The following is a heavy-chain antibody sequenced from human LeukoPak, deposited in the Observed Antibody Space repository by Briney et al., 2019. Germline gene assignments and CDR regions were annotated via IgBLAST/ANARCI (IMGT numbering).Heavy chain of an antibody. J-gene: IGHJ5*02. CDR3: ARIQEWFDP. CDR2: IYYSGST. Sequence: SATLSLTCAVYGGSFSGYYWSWIRQPPGKGLEWIGYIYYSGSTNDNPSLKSRVTISVDTSKNPFSLKLSSVTAADTAVYYCARIQEWFDPWGQGTLVTVSS. CDR1: GGSFSGYY. V-gene: IGHV4-59*01.